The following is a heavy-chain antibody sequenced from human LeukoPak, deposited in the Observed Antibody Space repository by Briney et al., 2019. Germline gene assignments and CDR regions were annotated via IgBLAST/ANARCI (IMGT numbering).Heavy chain of an antibody. CDR2: SKNKANSNII. J-gene: IGHJ4*02. D-gene: IGHD1-1*01. Sequence: GGSLRLPCAASGFNFSDRFMDWVRQAPGKGLEWVGRSKNKANSNIIEYAASVKGRFTISRDDSKNSLYLQMNSLKAEDTAVYFCVRDNSNWTFDYWGQGTLVTVSS. CDR1: GFNFSDRF. V-gene: IGHV3-72*01. CDR3: VRDNSNWTFDY.